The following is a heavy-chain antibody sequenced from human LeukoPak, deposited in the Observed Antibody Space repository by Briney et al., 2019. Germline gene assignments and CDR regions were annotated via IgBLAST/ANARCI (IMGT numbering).Heavy chain of an antibody. Sequence: GASVKVSCKASGYTFTSYDINWVRQATGQGLEWMGWMNPNSGNTGYAQKFQGRVTIPRNTSISPAYMELSSLRSEDTAVYYCARGRTHIRYGSGIGYWGQRTLVTVSS. J-gene: IGHJ4*02. CDR3: ARGRTHIRYGSGIGY. D-gene: IGHD3-10*01. V-gene: IGHV1-8*01. CDR1: GYTFTSYD. CDR2: MNPNSGNT.